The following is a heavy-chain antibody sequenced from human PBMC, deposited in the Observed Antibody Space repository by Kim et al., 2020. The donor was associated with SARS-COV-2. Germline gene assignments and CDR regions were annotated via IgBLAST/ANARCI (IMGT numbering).Heavy chain of an antibody. CDR3: AKDRKYAGWGVVPAAWEPGSAFDS. CDR2: ISGSGGST. CDR1: GFTFSSYA. V-gene: IGHV3-23*01. Sequence: GGSLRLSCAASGFTFSSYAMSWVRQAPGKGLEWVSAISGSGGSTYYADSVKGRFTISRDNSKNTLYLQMNSLRAEDTAVYYCAKDRKYAGWGVVPAAWEPGSAFDSWGQGTMVTVSS. J-gene: IGHJ3*02. D-gene: IGHD2-2*01.